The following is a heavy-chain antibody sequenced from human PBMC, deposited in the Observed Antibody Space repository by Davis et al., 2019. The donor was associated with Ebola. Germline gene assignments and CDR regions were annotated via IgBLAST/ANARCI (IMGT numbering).Heavy chain of an antibody. CDR3: ARDFDGGNYYFDN. Sequence: SVPVFCQTSRGSFSSHPISWVRQAPRQGLEWMGGIIPIFDTPHYAQKFQGRITITADASTSTAYMELSSLRSEDTATYFCARDFDGGNYYFDNWGPGTPVTVSS. CDR2: IIPIFDTP. D-gene: IGHD3-9*01. J-gene: IGHJ4*02. CDR1: RGSFSSHP. V-gene: IGHV1-69*13.